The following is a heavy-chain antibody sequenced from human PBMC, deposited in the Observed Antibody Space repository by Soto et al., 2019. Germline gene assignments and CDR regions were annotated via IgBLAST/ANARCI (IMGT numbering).Heavy chain of an antibody. V-gene: IGHV3-15*07. CDR1: GFTFSNAW. J-gene: IGHJ6*02. D-gene: IGHD2-2*01. Sequence: PGGSLRLSCAASGFTFSNAWMNWVRQAPGKGLEWVGRIKSKTDGGTTDYAAPVKGRFTISRDDSKNTLYLQMNSLKTEDTAVYYCIVAAYYYYGMDVWGQGTTVTVSS. CDR2: IKSKTDGGTT. CDR3: IVAAYYYYGMDV.